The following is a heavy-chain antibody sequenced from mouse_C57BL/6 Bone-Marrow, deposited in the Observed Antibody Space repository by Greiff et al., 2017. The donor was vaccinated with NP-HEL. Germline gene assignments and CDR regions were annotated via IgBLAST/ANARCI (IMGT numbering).Heavy chain of an antibody. Sequence: QVQLQQSGPELVKPGASVKISCKASGYAFSSSWMNWVKQRPGKGLEWIGRIYPGDGDTNYNGKFKGKATLTADKSSSTAYMQLSSLTSEDSAVYFCVYDGYLFAYWGQGTLVTVSA. CDR3: VYDGYLFAY. D-gene: IGHD2-3*01. CDR2: IYPGDGDT. J-gene: IGHJ3*01. V-gene: IGHV1-82*01. CDR1: GYAFSSSW.